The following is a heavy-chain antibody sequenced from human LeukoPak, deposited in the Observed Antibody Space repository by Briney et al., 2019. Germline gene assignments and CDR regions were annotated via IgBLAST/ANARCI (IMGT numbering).Heavy chain of an antibody. CDR3: ARVDSSGYYASYFDY. J-gene: IGHJ4*02. CDR1: GFTFSSYG. D-gene: IGHD3-22*01. CDR2: IWYDGSNK. V-gene: IGHV3-33*01. Sequence: GGSLRLSCAASGFTFSSYGMHWVRQAPGKGLEWVAVIWYDGSNKYYADSVEGRFTISRDNSKNTLYLQMNSLRAEDTAVYYCARVDSSGYYASYFDYWGQGTLVTVSS.